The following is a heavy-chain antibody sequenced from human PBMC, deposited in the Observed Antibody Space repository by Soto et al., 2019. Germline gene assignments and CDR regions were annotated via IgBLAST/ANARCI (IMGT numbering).Heavy chain of an antibody. D-gene: IGHD2-21*02. Sequence: QLQLQESGSGLVKPSQTLSLTCAVSGGSISSGGYSWSWIRQPPGKGLEWIGDIYHSGSTYYNPSLKSRVTIPVDRSKNQFSMKLSSVTAADTAVYYCARVRGTYCGGDCYPPTPNWFDPWGQGTLVTVSS. CDR2: IYHSGST. CDR1: GGSISSGGYS. J-gene: IGHJ5*02. CDR3: ARVRGTYCGGDCYPPTPNWFDP. V-gene: IGHV4-30-2*01.